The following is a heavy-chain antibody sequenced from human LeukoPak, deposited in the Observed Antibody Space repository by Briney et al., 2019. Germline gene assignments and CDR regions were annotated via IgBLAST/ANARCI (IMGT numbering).Heavy chain of an antibody. J-gene: IGHJ4*02. D-gene: IGHD3-22*01. CDR1: GYTFTSYG. CDR2: SSAYNGNT. Sequence: ASVKVSCKASGYTFTSYGISWVRQAPGQGLEWMGWSSAYNGNTNYAQKLQGRVTMPPGTSTSPAYMELRSLRSDDTAVYYCARSDSSGYYYWSMVYWGQGTLVTVSS. CDR3: ARSDSSGYYYWSMVY. V-gene: IGHV1-18*01.